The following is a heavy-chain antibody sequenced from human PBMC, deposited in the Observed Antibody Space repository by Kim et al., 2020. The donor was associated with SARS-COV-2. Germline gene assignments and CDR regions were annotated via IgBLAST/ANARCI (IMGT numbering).Heavy chain of an antibody. D-gene: IGHD2-2*02. J-gene: IGHJ4*02. CDR2: NYAT. Sequence: NYATSYAASVNGRFTISRDDSRNTAYRQMDSLKTEDTAVYYCTSPGGNTDFWGQGTLVTVSS. V-gene: IGHV3-73*01. CDR3: TSPGGNTDF.